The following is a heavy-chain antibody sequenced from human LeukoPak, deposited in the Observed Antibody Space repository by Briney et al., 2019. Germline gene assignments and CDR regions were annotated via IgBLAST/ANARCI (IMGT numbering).Heavy chain of an antibody. CDR3: ARGRGRQQLRRVRPNWFDP. CDR1: GYTFTSYD. CDR2: INPNNGNT. V-gene: IGHV1-8*01. J-gene: IGHJ5*02. D-gene: IGHD6-13*01. Sequence: GASVKVSCKASGYTFTSYDINWVRQATGPGLEWMGWINPNNGNTGYAQKFQGRVTMTRNTSISTAYMELSSLRSEDTAVYYRARGRGRQQLRRVRPNWFDPWGQGTLVTVSS.